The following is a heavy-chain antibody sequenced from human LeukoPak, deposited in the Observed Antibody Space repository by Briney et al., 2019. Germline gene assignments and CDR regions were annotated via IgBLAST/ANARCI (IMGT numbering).Heavy chain of an antibody. V-gene: IGHV3-53*01. D-gene: IGHD3-16*01. CDR3: AHMGGGYDDY. CDR2: IYSGGST. J-gene: IGHJ4*02. CDR1: GFTVSSNY. Sequence: PGGSLRPSCAASGFTVSSNYMSWVRQAPGKGLEWVSVIYSGGSTYYADSVKGRFTISRDNSKNTLYLQMNSLRAEDTAVYYCAHMGGGYDDYWGQGTLVTVSS.